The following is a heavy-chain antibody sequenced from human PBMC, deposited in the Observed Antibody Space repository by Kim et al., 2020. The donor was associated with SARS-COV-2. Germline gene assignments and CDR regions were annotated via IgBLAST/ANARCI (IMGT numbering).Heavy chain of an antibody. V-gene: IGHV4-39*02. CDR1: GGSVSSRNYY. D-gene: IGHD6-6*01. CDR3: ARLEYSSSSRLFDP. Sequence: SGTLSLTCTVSGGSVSSRNYYWGWIRQPPGKGLEWIGNIYYTGDTYYNPSLKSRVTISVDTSKNHFSLKLSSLTAADTAVYYCARLEYSSSSRLFDPWGQGTLVTVSS. J-gene: IGHJ5*02. CDR2: IYYTGDT.